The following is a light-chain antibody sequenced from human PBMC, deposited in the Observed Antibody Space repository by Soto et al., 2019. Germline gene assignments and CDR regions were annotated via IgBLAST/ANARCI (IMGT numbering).Light chain of an antibody. CDR1: QSVPSTY. CDR2: GTS. J-gene: IGKJ1*01. V-gene: IGKV3-20*01. CDR3: QQFGNSPWT. Sequence: VLSQSPGSLSLSPGETATLSCRASQSVPSTYFAWYQQKSGQPPRLLISGTSNRATGIPDRFSGSGPGRDFTLTISRLEPEDFAVYFCQQFGNSPWTFGQGTKVDIK.